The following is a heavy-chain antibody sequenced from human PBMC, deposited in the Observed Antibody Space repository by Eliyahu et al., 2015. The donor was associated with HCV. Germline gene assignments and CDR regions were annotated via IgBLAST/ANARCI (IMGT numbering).Heavy chain of an antibody. CDR2: ISYDGSNK. Sequence: QVQLVESGGGVVQPGRSLXLSCAASGFTFXSYGMHWVRQAPGKGLEGVAVISYDGSNKYYADSVKGRFTISRDNSKNTLYLQMNSLRAEDTAVYYCAKVGTPNYDYVIENWGQGTLVTVSS. V-gene: IGHV3-30*18. D-gene: IGHD3-16*01. CDR1: GFTFXSYG. J-gene: IGHJ4*02. CDR3: AKVGTPNYDYVIEN.